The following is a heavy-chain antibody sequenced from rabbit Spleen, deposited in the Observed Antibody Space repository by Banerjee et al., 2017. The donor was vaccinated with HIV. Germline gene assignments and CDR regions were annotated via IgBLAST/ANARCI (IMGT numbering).Heavy chain of an antibody. J-gene: IGHJ4*01. Sequence: QSLEESGGDLVKPGASLTLTCTASGVSFTSNYYICWVRQAPGKGLEWIACIDSGSSGFTYFASWAKGRFTISKTSSTTVTLQMTSLTAADTATYFCARDSGVGLSGYAGYFTLWGPGTLVTVS. CDR2: IDSGSSGFT. D-gene: IGHD1-1*01. V-gene: IGHV1S40*01. CDR1: GVSFTSNYY. CDR3: ARDSGVGLSGYAGYFTL.